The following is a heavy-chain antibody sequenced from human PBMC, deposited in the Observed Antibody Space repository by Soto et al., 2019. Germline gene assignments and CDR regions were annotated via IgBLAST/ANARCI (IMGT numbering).Heavy chain of an antibody. V-gene: IGHV1-2*04. CDR2: INPNSGGT. CDR1: GYTFTGYY. J-gene: IGHJ6*02. CDR3: ARDYSPLWHKIGYYYYGMDV. D-gene: IGHD5-18*01. Sequence: ASVKVSCKASGYTFTGYYMHWVRQAPGQGLEWMGWINPNSGGTNYAQKFQGWVTMTRDTSISTAYMELSRLRSDDTAVYYCARDYSPLWHKIGYYYYGMDVWSQGTTVTVSS.